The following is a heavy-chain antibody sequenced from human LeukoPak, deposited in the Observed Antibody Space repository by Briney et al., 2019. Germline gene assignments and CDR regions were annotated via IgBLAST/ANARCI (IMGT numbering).Heavy chain of an antibody. CDR1: GDSASSDSAA. CDR3: ARDRNVTAYGNWFDP. J-gene: IGHJ5*02. CDR2: TYYRSNWYN. V-gene: IGHV6-1*01. D-gene: IGHD2-21*02. Sequence: SQTLSLTCAISGDSASSDSAAWNWIRQSPSRGLEWLGRTYYRSNWYNDYAVSVKSRITINPDTYKNKFSLQLDSVSVGDTALDVYARDRNVTAYGNWFDPWGQGTLVTVSS.